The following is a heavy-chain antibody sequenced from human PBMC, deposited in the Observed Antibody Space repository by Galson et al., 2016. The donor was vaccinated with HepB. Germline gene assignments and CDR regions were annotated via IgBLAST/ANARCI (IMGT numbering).Heavy chain of an antibody. Sequence: SETLSLTCAVSSDSINSKNWWSWVRQPPGKGLEWIGETSHSGNTNYSPSLKSRVTISLDKSKNQFSLNLKYMTAADTAVYYCAGNTGGGSYFDSWGQGILVTVSS. CDR2: TSHSGNT. CDR3: AGNTGGGSYFDS. V-gene: IGHV4-4*02. D-gene: IGHD5-18*01. J-gene: IGHJ4*02. CDR1: SDSINSKNW.